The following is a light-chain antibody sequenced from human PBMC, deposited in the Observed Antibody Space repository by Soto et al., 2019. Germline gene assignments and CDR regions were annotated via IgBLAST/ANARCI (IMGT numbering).Light chain of an antibody. CDR3: SSYTSSSPVV. CDR2: EVS. CDR1: SSDVGGYNY. Sequence: QSVLTQPASVSGSPGQSITISCTGTSSDVGGYNYVSWYQQHPGKAPKLMIYEVSNRPSGGSNRFSGSKSGNTASLTISGLQAEDEADYYCSSYTSSSPVVFGGGTKVTVL. V-gene: IGLV2-14*01. J-gene: IGLJ2*01.